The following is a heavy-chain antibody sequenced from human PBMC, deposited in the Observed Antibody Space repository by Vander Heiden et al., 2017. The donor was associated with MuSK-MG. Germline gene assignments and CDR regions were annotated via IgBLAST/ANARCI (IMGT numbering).Heavy chain of an antibody. CDR3: ARNYDGRAWAFDI. V-gene: IGHV4-59*02. CDR1: GASVSSTY. D-gene: IGHD3-22*01. J-gene: IGHJ3*02. Sequence: QVQLQESGPGLVKPSETLSLTCTVSGASVSSTYWSWIRQPPGRGLEWIASIDYSGSTDDNISPSLKSRLSISLDTSENQLSLKLTSVTAADTAVYYCARNYDGRAWAFDIWGQGTMVTVSS. CDR2: IDYSGST.